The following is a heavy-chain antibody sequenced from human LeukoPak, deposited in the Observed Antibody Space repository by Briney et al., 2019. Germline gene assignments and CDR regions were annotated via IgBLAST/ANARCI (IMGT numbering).Heavy chain of an antibody. V-gene: IGHV4-59*01. Sequence: SETLSLTCTVSGXSISSYYGSWIRQPPGKGLEWIGYIYYSGSTNYNPSLKSRVTISVDTSKNQFSLKLSSVTAADTAVYYCARFLITGAFDIWGQGIMVTVSS. CDR1: GXSISSYY. J-gene: IGHJ3*02. CDR3: ARFLITGAFDI. D-gene: IGHD2/OR15-2a*01. CDR2: IYYSGST.